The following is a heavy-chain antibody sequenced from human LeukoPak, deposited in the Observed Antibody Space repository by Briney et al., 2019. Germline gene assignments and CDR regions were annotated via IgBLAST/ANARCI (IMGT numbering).Heavy chain of an antibody. J-gene: IGHJ1*01. V-gene: IGHV4-39*01. CDR2: IYYSGST. D-gene: IGHD6-13*01. CDR3: ARHSRRAAAAGPGGDPKAYFQH. Sequence: SETLSLTCTVSGGSISSSSYYWGWIRQPPGKGLEWIGSIYYSGSTNYNPSLKSRVTISVDTSKNQFSLKLSSVTAADTAVYYCARHSRRAAAAGPGGDPKAYFQHWGQGTLVTVSS. CDR1: GGSISSSSYY.